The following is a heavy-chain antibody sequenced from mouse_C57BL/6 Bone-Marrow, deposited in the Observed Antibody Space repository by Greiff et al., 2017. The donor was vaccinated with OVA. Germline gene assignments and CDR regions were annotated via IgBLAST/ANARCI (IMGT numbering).Heavy chain of an antibody. V-gene: IGHV5-4*01. CDR2: ISDGGSYT. Sequence: EVKVVESGGGLVKPGGSLKLSCAASGFTFSSYAMSWVRQTPEKRLEWVATISDGGSYTYYPDNVKGRFTISRDNAKNNLYLQMSHLKSEDTAMYYCARDPNYYGSSYGGFAYWGQGTLVTVSA. CDR1: GFTFSSYA. CDR3: ARDPNYYGSSYGGFAY. D-gene: IGHD1-1*01. J-gene: IGHJ3*01.